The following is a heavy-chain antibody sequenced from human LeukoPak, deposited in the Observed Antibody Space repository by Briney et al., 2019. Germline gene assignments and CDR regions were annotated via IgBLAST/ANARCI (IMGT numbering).Heavy chain of an antibody. V-gene: IGHV4-30-2*01. CDR1: GGSISSGGYS. D-gene: IGHD1-26*01. CDR3: ARSLESYPFAYYFDY. CDR2: IYHSGST. Sequence: SETLSLTCAVSGGSISSGGYSWSWIRQPPGKGLEWIGYIYHSGSTYYNPSLKSRVTISVDRSKNQFSLKLSSVTAADTAAYYCARSLESYPFAYYFDYWGQGTLVTVSS. J-gene: IGHJ4*02.